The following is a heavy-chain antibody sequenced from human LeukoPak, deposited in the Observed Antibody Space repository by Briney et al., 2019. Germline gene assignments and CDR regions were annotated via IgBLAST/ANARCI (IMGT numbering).Heavy chain of an antibody. CDR3: TRDEYGTGSNFFDY. V-gene: IGHV3-49*04. D-gene: IGHD2-8*02. J-gene: IGHJ4*02. Sequence: GGSLRLSCAASGFTLSSYEMNWVRQAPGKGLEGVGFITNKAFGGTAEYAASVKGRFTISRDDSRSIAYLQMDNLRTEDTGVYYCTRDEYGTGSNFFDYWGQGTLVTVST. CDR2: ITNKAFGGTA. CDR1: GFTLSSYE.